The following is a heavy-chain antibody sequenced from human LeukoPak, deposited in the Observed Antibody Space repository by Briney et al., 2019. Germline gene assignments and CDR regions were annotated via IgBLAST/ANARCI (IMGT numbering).Heavy chain of an antibody. CDR3: ARNDAYYDILTGYWRYYYYMDV. J-gene: IGHJ6*03. CDR1: GYTFTNYY. Sequence: GASVKVSCKASGYTFTNYYMHWVRQAPGQGLEWMGIINPSDGKTSYAQKFQGRVTMTRDTSISTAYMELRSLRSDDTAVYYCARNDAYYDILTGYWRYYYYMDVWGKGTTVTVSS. V-gene: IGHV1-46*01. D-gene: IGHD3-9*01. CDR2: INPSDGKT.